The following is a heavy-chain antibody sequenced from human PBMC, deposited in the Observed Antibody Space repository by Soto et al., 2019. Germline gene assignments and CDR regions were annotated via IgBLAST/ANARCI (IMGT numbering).Heavy chain of an antibody. CDR2: IYHSGST. J-gene: IGHJ2*01. CDR1: GGSISSSNW. Sequence: QVQLQESGPGLVKPSGTLSLTCAVSGGSISSSNWWSWVRQPPGKGLEWIGEIYHSGSTNYNPSLMSRVPMSVDKSKNQFSLKVSSVAAAVTAVYYCARDQEYDYVWGSYRIHYWYFDLWGRGTLVTVSS. CDR3: ARDQEYDYVWGSYRIHYWYFDL. V-gene: IGHV4-4*02. D-gene: IGHD3-16*02.